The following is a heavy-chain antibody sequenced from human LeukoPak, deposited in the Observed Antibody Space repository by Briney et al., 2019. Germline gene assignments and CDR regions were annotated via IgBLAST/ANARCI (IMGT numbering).Heavy chain of an antibody. D-gene: IGHD6-13*01. Sequence: SETLSLTCTVSGGSISSSSYYWGWIRQPPGKGLEWIGSIYYSGSTYYNPSLKSRVTISVDTSKNQFSLKLSSVTAADTAVYYCAREYSSSWYVTRLFDYWGQGTLVTVSS. J-gene: IGHJ4*02. CDR3: AREYSSSWYVTRLFDY. V-gene: IGHV4-39*07. CDR1: GGSISSSSYY. CDR2: IYYSGST.